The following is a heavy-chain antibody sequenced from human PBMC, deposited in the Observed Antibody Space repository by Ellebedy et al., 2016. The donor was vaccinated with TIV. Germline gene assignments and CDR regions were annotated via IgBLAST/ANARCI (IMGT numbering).Heavy chain of an antibody. V-gene: IGHV5-51*01. Sequence: GESLKISCKGFGYSFTDYWIGWVRQMPGKGLEWMGIIYPGDSDIRYSPSFQGQVTISADKSISTAYLQWSSLKASDTAMYYCARRAGRWFSGGSKAVVYWGQGTLVTVSS. J-gene: IGHJ4*02. D-gene: IGHD3-10*01. CDR3: ARRAGRWFSGGSKAVVY. CDR2: IYPGDSDI. CDR1: GYSFTDYW.